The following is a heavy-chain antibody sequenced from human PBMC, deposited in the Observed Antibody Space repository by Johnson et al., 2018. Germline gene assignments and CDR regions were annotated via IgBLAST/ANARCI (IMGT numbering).Heavy chain of an antibody. V-gene: IGHV3-23*04. CDR1: GFTFSSYW. Sequence: EQLVQSGGGLIQPGGSLRLSCAASGFTFSSYWMNWVRQAPGKGLEWVSSISGSGGSTYYADSVKGRFTISRDNSKNTLYLQMNSLRAEDTAVYYCAKDVLLWFGEPGAFDIWGQGTMVTVSS. D-gene: IGHD3-10*01. CDR3: AKDVLLWFGEPGAFDI. CDR2: ISGSGGST. J-gene: IGHJ3*02.